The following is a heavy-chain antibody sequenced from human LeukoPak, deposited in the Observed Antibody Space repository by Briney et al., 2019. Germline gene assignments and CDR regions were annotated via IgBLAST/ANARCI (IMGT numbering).Heavy chain of an antibody. Sequence: GGSLRLSCAASGFTFSSYGMHWVRQAPGKGLEWVAFIRYDGSNKYYADSVKGRFTISRDNSKNTLYLQMNSLRAEDTAVYYCAKDSCGGYYSSTPYYYYYYMDVWGKGTTVTVSS. CDR3: AKDSCGGYYSSTPYYYYYYMDV. J-gene: IGHJ6*03. CDR2: IRYDGSNK. V-gene: IGHV3-30*02. D-gene: IGHD2-2*01. CDR1: GFTFSSYG.